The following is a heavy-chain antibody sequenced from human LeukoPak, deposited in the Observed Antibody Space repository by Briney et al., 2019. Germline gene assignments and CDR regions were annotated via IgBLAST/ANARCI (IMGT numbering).Heavy chain of an antibody. CDR1: GFTFSRYC. CDR2: IRYDESEK. D-gene: IGHD5-12*01. Sequence: QAGGSLRLSCAASGFTFSRYCMHWVRQAPGKGLEWVAFIRYDESEKHYADPVKGRFTISRDTSKSTLYLQMSSLRVEDTALYYCARVRIELDDDAVDIWGQGAMVTVSS. V-gene: IGHV3-30*02. J-gene: IGHJ3*02. CDR3: ARVRIELDDDAVDI.